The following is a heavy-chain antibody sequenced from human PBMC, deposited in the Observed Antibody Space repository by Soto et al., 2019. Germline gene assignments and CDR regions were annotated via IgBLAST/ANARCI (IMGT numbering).Heavy chain of an antibody. Sequence: EVQLVESGGGLVQPGGSLRLSCAASGFTFSTYWMSWVCQAPGKGLEWLANINQDGSQKYYVDSVKGRFTLSRDNAKSSLYLQMNILTAEDTAVYYCATAPQHMTAPGYWGQGALVSVSS. D-gene: IGHD6-13*01. V-gene: IGHV3-7*01. CDR2: INQDGSQK. J-gene: IGHJ4*02. CDR3: ATAPQHMTAPGY. CDR1: GFTFSTYW.